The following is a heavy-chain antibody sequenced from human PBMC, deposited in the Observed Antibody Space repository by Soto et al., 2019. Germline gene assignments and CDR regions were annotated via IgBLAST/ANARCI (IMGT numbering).Heavy chain of an antibody. J-gene: IGHJ4*02. V-gene: IGHV3-30*18. D-gene: IGHD3-10*01. CDR2: ISYDGSNK. Sequence: GGSLRLSCAASGFTFSSYGVHWVRQAPGKGLEWVAVISYDGSNKYYADSVKGRFTISRDNSKNTLYLQMNSLRAEDTAVYYCAKDHGTMVRGDPPNFDYWGQGTLVTVSS. CDR3: AKDHGTMVRGDPPNFDY. CDR1: GFTFSSYG.